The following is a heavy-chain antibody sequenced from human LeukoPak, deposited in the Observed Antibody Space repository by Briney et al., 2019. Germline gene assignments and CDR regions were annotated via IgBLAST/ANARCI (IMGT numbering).Heavy chain of an antibody. V-gene: IGHV1-69*06. D-gene: IGHD4-17*01. CDR3: ASCHDYGDCHFDY. J-gene: IGHJ4*02. CDR1: GGTFSSYA. CDR2: IIPIFGTA. Sequence: GASVKVSCKASGGTFSSYAISWVRQAPGQGLEWMGGIIPIFGTANYAQKFQGRVTITADKSTSTAYMELSSLRSEDTAVYYCASCHDYGDCHFDYWGQGTLVTVSS.